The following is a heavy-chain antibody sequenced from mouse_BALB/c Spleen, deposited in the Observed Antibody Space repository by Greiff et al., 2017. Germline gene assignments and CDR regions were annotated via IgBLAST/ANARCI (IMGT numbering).Heavy chain of an antibody. CDR2: IDPYNGGT. CDR1: GYAFTSYN. V-gene: IGHV1S135*01. CDR3: AKETYGNYWFAY. Sequence: VQLKESGPELVKPGASVKVSCKASGYAFTSYNMYWVKQSHGKSLEWIGYIDPYNGGTSYNQKFKGKATLTVDKSSSTAYMHLNSLTSEDSAVYYCAKETYGNYWFAYWGQGTLVTVSA. J-gene: IGHJ3*01. D-gene: IGHD2-1*01.